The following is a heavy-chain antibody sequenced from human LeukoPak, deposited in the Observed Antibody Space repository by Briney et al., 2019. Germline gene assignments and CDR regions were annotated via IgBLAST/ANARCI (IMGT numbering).Heavy chain of an antibody. Sequence: PGGSLRLSCAASGFTVSSNYMSWVRQAPGKGLEWVSVIYSGGSTYYADSVKGRFTISRDNSKNTLYLQMNSLRAEDTAVYYCARDPRGSWFDPWGQGTLVTVSS. CDR2: IYSGGST. CDR1: GFTVSSNY. J-gene: IGHJ5*02. CDR3: ARDPRGSWFDP. V-gene: IGHV3-53*01. D-gene: IGHD3-10*01.